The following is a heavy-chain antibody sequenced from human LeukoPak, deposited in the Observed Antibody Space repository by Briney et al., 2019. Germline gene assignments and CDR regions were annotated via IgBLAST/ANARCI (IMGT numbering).Heavy chain of an antibody. J-gene: IGHJ4*02. CDR2: FDPEDGET. V-gene: IGHV1-24*01. D-gene: IGHD2-8*01. CDR3: ATQGYCTNGVCSKAFDY. CDR1: GYALTELS. Sequence: ASAKVSCKVSGYALTELSMHWVRQAPGKGLEWMGGFDPEDGETIYAQKFQGRVTMTEDTSTDTAYMELSSLRSEDTAVYYCATQGYCTNGVCSKAFDYWGQGTLVTVSS.